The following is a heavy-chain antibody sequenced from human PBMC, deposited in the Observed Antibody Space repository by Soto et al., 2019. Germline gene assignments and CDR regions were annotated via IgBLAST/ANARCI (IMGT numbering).Heavy chain of an antibody. Sequence: EVQLVESGGGLVQPGGSLRLSCAASGFTFSSYWMHWVRQAPGKGLVWVSRINSDGSSTSYADSVKGRFTISRDNAKNTLYLQMNSPRAEDTAVYYCARDQGSRYFDWLPPFDYWGQGTLVTVSS. CDR2: INSDGSST. V-gene: IGHV3-74*01. J-gene: IGHJ4*02. CDR1: GFTFSSYW. D-gene: IGHD3-9*01. CDR3: ARDQGSRYFDWLPPFDY.